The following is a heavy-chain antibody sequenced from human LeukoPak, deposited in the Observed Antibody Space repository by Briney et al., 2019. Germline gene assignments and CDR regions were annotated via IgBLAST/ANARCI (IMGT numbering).Heavy chain of an antibody. Sequence: GASVKVSCKAFGYTFTNYYIHWVRQAPGQGLEWMGIINPSGGSTTYAEQFQGRVTMTRDTSTTTVYMELSSLRSEDTAMYYCARIPTASIKGLGYWGQGTLVTVSS. J-gene: IGHJ4*02. V-gene: IGHV1-46*01. D-gene: IGHD5-24*01. CDR3: ARIPTASIKGLGY. CDR2: INPSGGST. CDR1: GYTFTNYY.